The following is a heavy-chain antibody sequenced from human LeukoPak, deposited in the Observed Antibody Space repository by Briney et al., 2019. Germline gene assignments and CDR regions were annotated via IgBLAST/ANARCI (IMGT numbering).Heavy chain of an antibody. J-gene: IGHJ4*02. V-gene: IGHV4-59*08. CDR1: GGSISSYY. CDR3: ARHGPITIFGVVPFDY. D-gene: IGHD3-3*01. CDR2: IYYSGST. Sequence: SETLSLTCTVSGGSISSYYWSWIRQPPGKGLEWIGYIYYSGSTNYNLSLKSRVTISVDTSKNQFSLKLSSVTAADTAVYYCARHGPITIFGVVPFDYWGQGTLVTVSS.